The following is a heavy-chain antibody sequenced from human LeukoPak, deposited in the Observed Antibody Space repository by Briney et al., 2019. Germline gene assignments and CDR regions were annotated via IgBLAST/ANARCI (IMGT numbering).Heavy chain of an antibody. J-gene: IGHJ4*02. CDR1: GYTLTDYY. CDR3: ARVGSYESRGYYEY. Sequence: GASVKVSCKASGYTLTDYYMHWVRQAPGQGLEWMGRINPNSGGTNYAQKFQGRVTMTRDTSISTVYMELSRLRSDDTALSYCARVGSYESRGYYEYWGQGTLVTVSS. D-gene: IGHD3-22*01. V-gene: IGHV1-2*06. CDR2: INPNSGGT.